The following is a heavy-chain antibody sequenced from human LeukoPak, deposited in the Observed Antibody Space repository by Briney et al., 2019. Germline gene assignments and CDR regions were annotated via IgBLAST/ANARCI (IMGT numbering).Heavy chain of an antibody. D-gene: IGHD1-26*01. J-gene: IGHJ4*02. V-gene: IGHV1-46*01. CDR2: INPSGGST. CDR3: ARGLMREQNDY. Sequence: ASVKVSCKASGYTFTSYYMHWVRQAPGQGLEWMGIINPSGGSTSYAQKFQGRVTITADKSTSTAYMELSSLRSEDTAVYYCARGLMREQNDYWGQGTLVTVSS. CDR1: GYTFTSYY.